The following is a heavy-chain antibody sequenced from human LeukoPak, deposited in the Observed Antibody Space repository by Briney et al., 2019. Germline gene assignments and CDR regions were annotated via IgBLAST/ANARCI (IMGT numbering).Heavy chain of an antibody. V-gene: IGHV4-59*12. CDR2: IYHSGST. Sequence: SETLSLTCTVSGGSISSYYWSWIRQPPGKGLEWIGYIYHSGSTYYNPSLKSRVTISVDRSKNQFSLKLSSVTAADTAVYYCARAGYDSSGYYGLGAFDIWGQGTMVTVSS. CDR3: ARAGYDSSGYYGLGAFDI. CDR1: GGSISSYY. J-gene: IGHJ3*02. D-gene: IGHD3-22*01.